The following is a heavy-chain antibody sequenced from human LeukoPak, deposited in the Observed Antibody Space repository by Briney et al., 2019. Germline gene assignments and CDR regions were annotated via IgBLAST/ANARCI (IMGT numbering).Heavy chain of an antibody. CDR2: INPKSGDT. V-gene: IGHV1-2*02. CDR1: GYTLTGYY. D-gene: IGHD3-10*01. J-gene: IGHJ4*02. Sequence: ASVKVSCKASGYTLTGYYMNWVRQAPGQGLEWLGWINPKSGDTKYAQKFLGRVTMTSDTSINTGYMELNRLRSGDTAVYYCARDRDYGSGIFDYWGQGTLVTVSS. CDR3: ARDRDYGSGIFDY.